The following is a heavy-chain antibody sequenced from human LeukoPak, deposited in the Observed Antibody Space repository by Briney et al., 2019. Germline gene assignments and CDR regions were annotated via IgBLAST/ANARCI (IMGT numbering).Heavy chain of an antibody. CDR2: IDDNGFT. J-gene: IGHJ4*02. V-gene: IGHV4-34*01. D-gene: IGHD3-16*02. Sequence: SETLSLTCAVHGGSFSGYYWNVIRQPPGKGLEWIGEIDDNGFTNYNPSLKSRVTISVDTSKNQFSLKLSSVTAADTAVYYCARRIYDYVWGSYRPPYFDYWGQGTLVTVSS. CDR1: GGSFSGYY. CDR3: ARRIYDYVWGSYRPPYFDY.